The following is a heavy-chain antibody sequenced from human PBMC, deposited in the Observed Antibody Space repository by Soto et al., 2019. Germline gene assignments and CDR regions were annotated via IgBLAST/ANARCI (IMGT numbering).Heavy chain of an antibody. V-gene: IGHV4-38-2*02. J-gene: IGHJ5*02. CDR3: AREDRVVAEGRWFDP. CDR2: VHYSGNP. Sequence: PSETLSLTCTVSGYSISSGYHWAWIRQPPGKGLEWLGSVHYSGNPYYNPSLKSRLTISVDKSKNQFSLNLSSVTAADTAVYYCAREDRVVAEGRWFDPWGQGTLVTVSS. D-gene: IGHD2-15*01. CDR1: GYSISSGYH.